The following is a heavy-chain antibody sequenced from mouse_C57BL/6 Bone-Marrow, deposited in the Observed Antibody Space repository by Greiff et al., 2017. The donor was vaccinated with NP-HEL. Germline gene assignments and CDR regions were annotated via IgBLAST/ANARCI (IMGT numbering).Heavy chain of an antibody. Sequence: VQLQQPGAELVKPGASVKLSCKASGYTFTSYWMHWVKQRPGQGLEWIGMIYPKSGSTNYNEKFKSKATLTVDKSSSTAYMQLSSLTSEDSSVNSCARSGWDTGYWGQGTTLTVSS. J-gene: IGHJ2*01. V-gene: IGHV1-64*01. CDR2: IYPKSGST. CDR1: GYTFTSYW. D-gene: IGHD3-1*01. CDR3: ARSGWDTGY.